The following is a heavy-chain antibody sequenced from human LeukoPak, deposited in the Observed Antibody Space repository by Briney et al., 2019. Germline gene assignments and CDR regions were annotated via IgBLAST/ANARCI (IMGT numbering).Heavy chain of an antibody. CDR3: ARVTDFWSGYYRLHSYYFDY. D-gene: IGHD3-3*01. Sequence: SETLSLTCTVSGGSISSGGYYWSWIRQPPGKGLEWIGYIYHSGSTYYNPSLKSRVTISVDRSKNQFSLKLSSVTAADTAVYYCARVTDFWSGYYRLHSYYFDYWGQGTLVTVSS. J-gene: IGHJ4*02. CDR1: GGSISSGGYY. V-gene: IGHV4-30-2*01. CDR2: IYHSGST.